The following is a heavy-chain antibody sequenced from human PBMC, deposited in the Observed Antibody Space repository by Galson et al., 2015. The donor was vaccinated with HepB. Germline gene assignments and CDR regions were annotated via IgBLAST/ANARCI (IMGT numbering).Heavy chain of an antibody. V-gene: IGHV1-69*13. CDR2: IIPLFGSA. CDR1: GVTFSSYA. D-gene: IGHD3-22*01. Sequence: SVKVSCKASGVTFSSYAISWLRQAPGQGLEWMGGIIPLFGSANYAQKSKGRVTITADESTSTTYMELSSLRSEDTALYYCARQHDTSGYYPYWGQGTLVTVSS. J-gene: IGHJ4*02. CDR3: ARQHDTSGYYPY.